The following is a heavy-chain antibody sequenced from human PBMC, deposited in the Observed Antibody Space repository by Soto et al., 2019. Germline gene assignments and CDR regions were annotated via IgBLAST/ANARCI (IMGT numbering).Heavy chain of an antibody. J-gene: IGHJ4*02. V-gene: IGHV3-30*18. CDR1: GFIFNRFG. CDR2: ISYDVRVK. Sequence: QVQLVESGGGVVQPGRSLRLSCAASGFIFNRFGMHWVRQAPGQGLEWVATISYDVRVKLYAESVKGRFTVSRDDSQTTLFLQMNSRRPEDTAGYHCGKALDITVRGVPPCEYWGRGTLVTVAS. CDR3: GKALDITVRGVPPCEY. D-gene: IGHD3-10*01.